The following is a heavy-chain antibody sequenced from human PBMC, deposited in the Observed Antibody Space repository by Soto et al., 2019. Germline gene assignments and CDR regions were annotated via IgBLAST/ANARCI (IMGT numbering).Heavy chain of an antibody. V-gene: IGHV3-23*01. CDR2: ILVDGRT. CDR3: AKDSSSSLYYYYGMDV. J-gene: IGHJ6*02. D-gene: IGHD6-6*01. Sequence: GGSLRLSCAASGFICGSYDMSWVRQAPGKGLEWVSTILVDGRTFYVDSVKGRFTISRDSSQNTVYLQMNSLRAEDTALYYCAKDSSSSLYYYYGMDVCGQGTTVIVS. CDR1: GFICGSYD.